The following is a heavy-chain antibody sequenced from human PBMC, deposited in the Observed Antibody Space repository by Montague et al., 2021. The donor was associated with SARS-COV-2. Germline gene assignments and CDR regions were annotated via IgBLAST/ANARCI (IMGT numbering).Heavy chain of an antibody. Sequence: SETLSLTCTVSGGSISTYYWSWIRQPPGKGLEWIGYIYYSRSTNYSPSLKSRVTISVDTSKNQFSLKLSSVTAADTAVYYCARDGYNAHQNYWYFDLWGRGTLVTVSS. J-gene: IGHJ2*01. D-gene: IGHD5-24*01. CDR3: ARDGYNAHQNYWYFDL. CDR1: GGSISTYY. CDR2: IYYSRST. V-gene: IGHV4-59*12.